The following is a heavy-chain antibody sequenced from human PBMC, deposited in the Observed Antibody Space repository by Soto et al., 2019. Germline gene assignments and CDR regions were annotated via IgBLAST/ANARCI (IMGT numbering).Heavy chain of an antibody. Sequence: GGSLRLSCVASGFTFSNYWMTWVRQSPGKGLEWVANIKQDGSEKYYVDSVKGRITISRDNAKNSLDLQMNSLRAEDTAVYYCARNVYDILTGSYFFDNWGQGTLVTVSS. CDR2: IKQDGSEK. V-gene: IGHV3-7*04. J-gene: IGHJ4*02. D-gene: IGHD3-9*01. CDR3: ARNVYDILTGSYFFDN. CDR1: GFTFSNYW.